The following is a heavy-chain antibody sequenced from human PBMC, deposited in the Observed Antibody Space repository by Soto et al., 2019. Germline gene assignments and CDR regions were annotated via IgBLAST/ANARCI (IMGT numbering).Heavy chain of an antibody. V-gene: IGHV4-31*03. J-gene: IGHJ5*02. D-gene: IGHD6-6*01. CDR3: AIVKGMAARPFWFDP. CDR1: GYPISSGGYY. CDR2: IHYCGST. Sequence: QVQLQESGPGLVKPSQTLSLTCTVSGYPISSGGYYWSWIRPDPGNGLEWIGDIHYCGSTYYNPYFKSRVTRSVDTSKSQFYLKMSSVTEEDKAVYYCAIVKGMAARPFWFDPWGQGTLVTVSS.